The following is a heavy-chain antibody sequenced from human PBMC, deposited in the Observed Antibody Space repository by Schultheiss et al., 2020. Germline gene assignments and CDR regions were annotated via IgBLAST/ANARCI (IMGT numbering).Heavy chain of an antibody. CDR1: GFTFSSYG. V-gene: IGHV3-48*04. J-gene: IGHJ4*02. CDR3: ARGVAARDPEVGY. Sequence: GGSLRLSCAASGFTFSSYGMHWVRQAPGKGLEWVSGISWNSGSIGYVDSVKGRFTISRDNAKNSLYLQMNSLRAEDTAVYYCARGVAARDPEVGYWGQGTLVNVSS. CDR2: ISWNSGSI. D-gene: IGHD6-6*01.